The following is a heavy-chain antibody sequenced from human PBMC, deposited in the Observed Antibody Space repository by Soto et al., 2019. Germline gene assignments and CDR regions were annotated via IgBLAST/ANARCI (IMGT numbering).Heavy chain of an antibody. CDR2: INAINGTT. V-gene: IGHV1-3*01. CDR1: GYTFTSYA. Sequence: ASVKVSCKASGYTFTSYAMHWVRQAPGQRLEWMGWINAINGTTKYAQKFQGRVTITTDASTSTAYMELSSLRSEDTAVYYCAREELRYFDWSTSGGAFDIWGQGTMVTVSS. J-gene: IGHJ3*02. CDR3: AREELRYFDWSTSGGAFDI. D-gene: IGHD3-9*01.